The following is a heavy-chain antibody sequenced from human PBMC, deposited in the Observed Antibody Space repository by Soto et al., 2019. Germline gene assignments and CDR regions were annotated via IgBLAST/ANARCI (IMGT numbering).Heavy chain of an antibody. V-gene: IGHV3-9*01. Sequence: GGSLRLSCAASGFTFDDYAMHWVRQASGKGLEWVSGISWNSGSIGYADSVKGRFTISRDNAKNSLYLQMNSLRAEDTALYYCAKDMFGARDYYDSSGYFDYWGQGTLVTVSS. CDR2: ISWNSGSI. J-gene: IGHJ4*02. CDR3: AKDMFGARDYYDSSGYFDY. CDR1: GFTFDDYA. D-gene: IGHD3-22*01.